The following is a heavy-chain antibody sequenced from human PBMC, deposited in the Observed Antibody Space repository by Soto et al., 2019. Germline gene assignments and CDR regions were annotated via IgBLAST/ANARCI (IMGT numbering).Heavy chain of an antibody. J-gene: IGHJ6*02. CDR2: IWYDGSNR. D-gene: IGHD4-17*01. Sequence: QVQLVESGGGVVQPGRSLRLSCAASGFTFSSYGMHWVRQAPGKGLEWVAVIWYDGSNRYYADSVKGRFTISRDNSEKTMSLQMNALRAEDTALYYCGRASDRTTVTRGGMGVWGQGTTVIVSS. CDR3: GRASDRTTVTRGGMGV. V-gene: IGHV3-33*01. CDR1: GFTFSSYG.